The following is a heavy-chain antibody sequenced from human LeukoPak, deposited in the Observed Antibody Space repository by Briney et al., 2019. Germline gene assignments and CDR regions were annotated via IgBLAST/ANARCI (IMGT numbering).Heavy chain of an antibody. CDR2: LSGSGGST. D-gene: IGHD2-2*01. CDR3: AKDEGDMVVVPAVSGMDV. CDR1: GFTFSSYA. V-gene: IGHV3-23*01. J-gene: IGHJ6*02. Sequence: GGSLRLSCAASGFTFSSYAMSWVRQAPGQGWEWVSALSGSGGSTYYADSVKGRFTISRDNCKNTLYLQMNSLRAEDTAVYYCAKDEGDMVVVPAVSGMDVWGQGTRVTVSS.